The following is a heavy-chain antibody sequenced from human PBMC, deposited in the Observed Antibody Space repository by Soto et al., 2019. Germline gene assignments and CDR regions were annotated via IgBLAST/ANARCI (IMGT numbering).Heavy chain of an antibody. D-gene: IGHD6-6*01. CDR2: ISGSGGST. CDR1: GFTFSSYA. J-gene: IGHJ4*02. CDR3: AKDHSEYSSSSHFDY. V-gene: IGHV3-23*01. Sequence: EVQLLESGGGLVQPGGSLRLSCAASGFTFSSYAMSWVRQAPGKGLEWVSAISGSGGSTYYADSVKGRFTISRDKSKNTLYLQMNSLRAEDTAVYYCAKDHSEYSSSSHFDYWGQGTLVTVSS.